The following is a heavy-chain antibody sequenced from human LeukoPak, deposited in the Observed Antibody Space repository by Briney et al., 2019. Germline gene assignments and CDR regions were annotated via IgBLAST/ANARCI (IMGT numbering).Heavy chain of an antibody. Sequence: GGSLRLSCAASGFIVSSNYMSWVRQAPGKGLEWVSVIYSGGGTYYADSVQGRFTISRDNSKNTLYLQMNSLRAEDTAVYYCARDRSSVRGWDLWGQGTLVTVSS. CDR3: ARDRSSVRGWDL. D-gene: IGHD3-10*01. CDR2: IYSGGGT. V-gene: IGHV3-66*01. CDR1: GFIVSSNY. J-gene: IGHJ5*02.